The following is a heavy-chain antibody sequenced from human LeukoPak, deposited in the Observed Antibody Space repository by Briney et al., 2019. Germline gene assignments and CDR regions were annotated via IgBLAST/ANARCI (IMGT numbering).Heavy chain of an antibody. CDR2: ISGSGGST. CDR1: GFTFSSYA. D-gene: IGHD3-3*01. J-gene: IGHJ4*02. Sequence: GGSLRLSCAASGFTFSSYAMSWVRQAPGKGLEWVSAISGSGGSTYYADSVKGRFTISRDNSKNTLYLQMSSLRAEDTAVYYCATDRGWRTSGYYLYYFEYWGQGTLVTFSS. V-gene: IGHV3-23*01. CDR3: ATDRGWRTSGYYLYYFEY.